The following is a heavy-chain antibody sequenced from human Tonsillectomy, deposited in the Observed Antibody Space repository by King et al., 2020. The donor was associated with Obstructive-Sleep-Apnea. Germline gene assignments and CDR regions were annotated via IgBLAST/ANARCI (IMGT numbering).Heavy chain of an antibody. V-gene: IGHV3-23*04. Sequence: VQLVESGGGLVQPGGSLRLSCAASGFTFSSYAMSWVRQAPGKGLEWVSAISGSGGSTYYADSVKGRFTISRDNSKNTLYLQMNSLRAEDTAVYYCAKDSLMGDYYYYGMDVWGQGTTVTVSS. CDR3: AKDSLMGDYYYYGMDV. D-gene: IGHD3-16*01. J-gene: IGHJ6*02. CDR1: GFTFSSYA. CDR2: ISGSGGST.